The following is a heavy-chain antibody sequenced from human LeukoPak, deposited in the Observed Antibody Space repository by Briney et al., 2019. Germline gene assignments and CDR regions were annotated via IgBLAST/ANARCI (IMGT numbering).Heavy chain of an antibody. CDR3: VKRTTQIRYFEY. D-gene: IGHD1-1*01. CDR1: GFTFSSYI. V-gene: IGHV3-23*01. CDR2: ITAGDGTA. Sequence: GGSLRLSCAASGFTFSSYIMTWVRQVPGKGLEWVSSITAGDGTAYYADSVKGRFTISRDNSRNTLYLQMNSLRAEDTAVYYCVKRTTQIRYFEYWGQGTLVTVSS. J-gene: IGHJ4*02.